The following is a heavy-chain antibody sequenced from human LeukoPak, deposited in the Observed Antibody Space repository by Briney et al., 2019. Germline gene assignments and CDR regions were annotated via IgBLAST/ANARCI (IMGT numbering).Heavy chain of an antibody. J-gene: IGHJ5*02. Sequence: GSSVKVSCKASGGTFSSYAISWVRQAPGQGLEWMGGIIPIFGTANYAQKFQGRVTITADESTSTAYMELSSLRSEDTAVYYCARGFLEWLLYRNWFDPWGQGTLVTVPS. CDR3: ARGFLEWLLYRNWFDP. D-gene: IGHD3-3*01. V-gene: IGHV1-69*01. CDR1: GGTFSSYA. CDR2: IIPIFGTA.